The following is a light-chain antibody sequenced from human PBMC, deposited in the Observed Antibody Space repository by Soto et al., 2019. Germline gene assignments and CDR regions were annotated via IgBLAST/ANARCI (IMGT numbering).Light chain of an antibody. CDR1: ETIRNL. CDR2: DAS. V-gene: IGKV3-11*01. CDR3: QQYGSAPWT. Sequence: EIVLTQSPATLYLSPGEGATLSFGASETIRNLLALYQPRPGQAPRLLNYDASYRATDIPPRFGGSGSRTDFALTISCLEPEDFAVYYCQQYGSAPWTFGQGTKVDIK. J-gene: IGKJ1*01.